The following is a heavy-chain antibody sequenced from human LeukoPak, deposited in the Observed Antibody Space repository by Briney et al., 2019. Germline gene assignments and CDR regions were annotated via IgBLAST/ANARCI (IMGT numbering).Heavy chain of an antibody. D-gene: IGHD6-13*01. Sequence: KASETLSLTCTVSGGSISSGDYYWSWIRQPPGKGLEWIGYFYYSGSTYYNPSLKSRVTISVDTSKNQFSLKLSSVTAADTAVYYCARGKAAAGTLGAFDIWGQGTMVTVSS. CDR1: GGSISSGDYY. CDR3: ARGKAAAGTLGAFDI. J-gene: IGHJ3*02. V-gene: IGHV4-30-4*08. CDR2: FYYSGST.